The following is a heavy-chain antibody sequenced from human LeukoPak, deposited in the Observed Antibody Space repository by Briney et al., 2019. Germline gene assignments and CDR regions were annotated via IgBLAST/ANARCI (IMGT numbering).Heavy chain of an antibody. CDR3: ARAQYDYVWGSYLEFDY. D-gene: IGHD3-16*02. J-gene: IGHJ4*02. CDR1: GGSISSANYY. CDR2: IYYSGST. V-gene: IGHV4-30-4*08. Sequence: ASETLSLTCTVSGGSISSANYYWSWIRQHPGKGLEWIGYIYYSGSTYYNPSLKSRVTISVDTSKNQFSLKLSSVTAADTAVYYCARAQYDYVWGSYLEFDYWGQGTLVTVSS.